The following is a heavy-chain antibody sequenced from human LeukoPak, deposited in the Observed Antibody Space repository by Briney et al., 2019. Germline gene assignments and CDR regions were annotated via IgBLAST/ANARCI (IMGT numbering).Heavy chain of an antibody. CDR2: INHSGST. D-gene: IGHD2-15*01. V-gene: IGHV4-34*01. Sequence: PSEILSLTCAVYGGSFSGYYWSWIRQPPGKGLEWIGEINHSGSTNYNPSLKSRVTISVDTSKNQFSLKLSSVTAADTAVYYCARAGGNTPQTDYWGQGTLVTVSS. CDR3: ARAGGNTPQTDY. J-gene: IGHJ4*02. CDR1: GGSFSGYY.